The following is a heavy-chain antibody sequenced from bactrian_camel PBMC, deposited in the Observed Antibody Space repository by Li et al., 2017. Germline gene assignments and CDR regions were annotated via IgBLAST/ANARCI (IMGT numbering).Heavy chain of an antibody. D-gene: IGHD6*01. Sequence: VQLVESGGGLVQPGGSLRLSCVASGFTFSTYPMTWVRQRPGKGLEWVSYINSGGGSTFYADHVKGRFTISKDRDKNTLYLQMNSLKPEDTAMYYCAADPSYGPSCPLPGRLMIAGMDYWGKGTQVTVS. V-gene: IGHV3S31*01. J-gene: IGHJ7*01. CDR1: GFTFSTYP. CDR2: INSGGGST.